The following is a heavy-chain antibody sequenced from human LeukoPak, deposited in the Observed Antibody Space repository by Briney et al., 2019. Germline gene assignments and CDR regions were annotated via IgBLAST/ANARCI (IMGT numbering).Heavy chain of an antibody. V-gene: IGHV3-21*01. CDR3: ARGTGWELLVLYYYMDV. D-gene: IGHD1-26*01. J-gene: IGHJ6*03. CDR2: ISSSSSYI. Sequence: PGGSLRLSCAASGFTFSSYSMNWVRQAPGKGLEWVSSISSSSSYIYYADSVKGRFTISRDNAKNSLYLQMNSLRAEDTAVYYCARGTGWELLVLYYYMDVWGKGTTVTVSS. CDR1: GFTFSSYS.